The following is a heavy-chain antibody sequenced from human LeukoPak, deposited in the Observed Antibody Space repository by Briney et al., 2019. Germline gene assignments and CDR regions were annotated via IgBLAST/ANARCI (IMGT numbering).Heavy chain of an antibody. Sequence: SETLSLTCSVSGGSISSYYWSWIRQPAGKGREWIGRIYTTGNADYNPSLKSRVTMSVDTSKNQFSLNLSSVTAADTAVYYCARDARGWSGFDYWGQGTLVTVSS. V-gene: IGHV4-4*07. J-gene: IGHJ4*02. CDR1: GGSISSYY. CDR3: ARDARGWSGFDY. CDR2: IYTTGNA. D-gene: IGHD3-3*01.